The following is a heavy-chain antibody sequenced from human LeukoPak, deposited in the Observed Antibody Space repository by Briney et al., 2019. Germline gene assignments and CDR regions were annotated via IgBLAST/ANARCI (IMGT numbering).Heavy chain of an antibody. V-gene: IGHV4-59*01. CDR1: GGSISSYY. D-gene: IGHD6-19*01. CDR2: IYYSGST. Sequence: PSETLSLTCAVSGGSISSYYWSWIRQPPGKGLEWIGYIYYSGSTNYNPSLKSRVTISVDTSKNQFSLKLSSVTAADTAVYYCARDVSGWPPAPHFDYWGQGTLSPSPQ. J-gene: IGHJ4*02. CDR3: ARDVSGWPPAPHFDY.